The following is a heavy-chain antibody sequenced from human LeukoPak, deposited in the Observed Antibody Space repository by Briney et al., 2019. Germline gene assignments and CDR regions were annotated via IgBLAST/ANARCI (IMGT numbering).Heavy chain of an antibody. D-gene: IGHD3/OR15-3a*01. CDR2: IKQDGSEE. Sequence: AGGSLRLSCAASGFTFSSYWMTWVRQAPGKGLEWVANIKQDGSEEYYVDSVKGRFTISRDNAKNSLYLQMNSLRAEDTAVYYCARDGLGSASDYWGQGTLVTVSS. CDR3: ARDGLGSASDY. CDR1: GFTFSSYW. V-gene: IGHV3-7*01. J-gene: IGHJ4*02.